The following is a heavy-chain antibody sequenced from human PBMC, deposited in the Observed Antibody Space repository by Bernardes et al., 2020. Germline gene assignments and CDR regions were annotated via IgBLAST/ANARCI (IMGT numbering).Heavy chain of an antibody. CDR3: AGGYCGGDCYVLES. CDR2: VSHSNDYK. J-gene: IGHJ4*02. D-gene: IGHD2-21*02. Sequence: GGSLRLSRATSGFTFNTYSLSWVRQAPGKGLEWVSSVSHSNDYKYYADSVKGRFTISRDNAKNSLDLQMDTLRAEDTAVYYCAGGYCGGDCYVLESWGQGALVIVSS. CDR1: GFTFNTYS. V-gene: IGHV3-21*01.